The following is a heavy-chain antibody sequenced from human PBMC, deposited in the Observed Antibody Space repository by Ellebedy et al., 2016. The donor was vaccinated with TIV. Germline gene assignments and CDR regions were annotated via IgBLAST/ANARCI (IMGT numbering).Heavy chain of an antibody. CDR1: GFTFDDYA. Sequence: GGSLRLSCAASGFTFDDYAMHWVRQAPGMGLEWVSGISWNSGGMVYSDSVKGRFTISRDKSRDTLYLQMNGLRADDTAVYHCARTYSSYFFDYWGQGTLVTVSS. J-gene: IGHJ4*02. V-gene: IGHV3-9*01. CDR2: ISWNSGGM. D-gene: IGHD2-15*01. CDR3: ARTYSSYFFDY.